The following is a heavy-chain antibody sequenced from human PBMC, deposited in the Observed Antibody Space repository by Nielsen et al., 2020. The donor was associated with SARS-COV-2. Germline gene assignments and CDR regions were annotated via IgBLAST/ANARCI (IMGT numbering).Heavy chain of an antibody. CDR2: ISYEGSKK. V-gene: IGHV3-30*18. CDR1: GFPFDNHG. CDR3: AKRRAVFMLTFGGEGAMDV. J-gene: IGHJ6*02. Sequence: GGSLRPSCEASGFPFDNHGFYWVRQAPGKGLEWVASISYEGSKKYYADSVTGRFTVSRDTSRNTVYLQMNSLLVEDTAVYHCAKRRAVFMLTFGGEGAMDVWGQGTTVSVSS. D-gene: IGHD3-16*01.